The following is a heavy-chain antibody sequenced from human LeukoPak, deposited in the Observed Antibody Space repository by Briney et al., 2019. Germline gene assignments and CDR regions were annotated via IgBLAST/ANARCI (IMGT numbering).Heavy chain of an antibody. J-gene: IGHJ4*02. CDR1: GFTFSNYA. Sequence: GGSLTLSCPASGFTFSNYAMTWLRQAPGKGLEWVSFIYSDNTHYSDSVRGRFTISRDNSKNTLYLQMNSLRAEDTAVYYCARRAGAYSHPYDYWGQGTLVTVSS. D-gene: IGHD4/OR15-4a*01. CDR3: ARRAGAYSHPYDY. V-gene: IGHV3-23*03. CDR2: IYSDNT.